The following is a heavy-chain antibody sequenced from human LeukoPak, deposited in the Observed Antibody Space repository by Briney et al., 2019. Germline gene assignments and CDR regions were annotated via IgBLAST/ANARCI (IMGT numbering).Heavy chain of an antibody. Sequence: PGGSLRLSCAASEFIFSSFAMSWVRQAPGKGLEWVSAISANGGSTYYADSVKGRFTISRDNSKNMLFLQMTSLTAEDTAVYYCAKASGSSSSRPLDYWGPGTLVTVSS. V-gene: IGHV3-23*01. CDR2: ISANGGST. CDR1: EFIFSSFA. D-gene: IGHD6-13*01. CDR3: AKASGSSSSRPLDY. J-gene: IGHJ4*02.